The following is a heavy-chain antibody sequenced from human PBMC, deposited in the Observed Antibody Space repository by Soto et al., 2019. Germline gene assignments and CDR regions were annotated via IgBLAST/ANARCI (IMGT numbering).Heavy chain of an antibody. CDR3: ARSRPLVGATQSSYFDY. CDR1: VGSISSSSYS. CDR2: VYYSGST. J-gene: IGHJ4*02. D-gene: IGHD1-26*01. Sequence: QRQLQESGPGLVKPSETLSLTCTVSVGSISSSSYSWGWIRQPPGKGLEWIGSVYYSGSTYYNPSLKSPVPISVDTSMHHYSLKRSSVTAAYTHVYYCARSRPLVGATQSSYFDYWGQGTLVPVSS. V-gene: IGHV4-39*02.